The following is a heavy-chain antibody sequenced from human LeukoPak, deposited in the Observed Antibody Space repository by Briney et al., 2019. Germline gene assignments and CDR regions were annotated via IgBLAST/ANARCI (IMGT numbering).Heavy chain of an antibody. CDR1: GGSISSNSYY. CDR2: IFHNGGST. Sequence: SETLSLTCAVSGGSISSNSYYWGWIRQPPGKGLEWIGSIFHNGGSTYYNPSLKSRVTISGDTSKNQFSLKLSSVTAADTALYYCASAPRQGSIGGLDYWGQGTLATVSS. CDR3: ASAPRQGSIGGLDY. D-gene: IGHD3-16*01. J-gene: IGHJ4*02. V-gene: IGHV4-39*01.